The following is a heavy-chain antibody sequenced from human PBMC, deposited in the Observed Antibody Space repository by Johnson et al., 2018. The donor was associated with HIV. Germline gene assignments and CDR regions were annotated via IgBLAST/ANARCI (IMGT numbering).Heavy chain of an antibody. CDR2: IYNDGSRT. J-gene: IGHJ3*02. CDR1: GFAFRTYW. D-gene: IGHD5-18*01. CDR3: ARYSPRIQLWDDAFGI. Sequence: VLLVESGGGLVQPGGSLRLSCAASGFAFRTYWMVWVRQVPGKRPVWVARIYNDGSRTTYADSVRGRFTISRDNAKYTVDLQMNSLRAEDTAVYYCARYSPRIQLWDDAFGIWGQGTMVTVSS. V-gene: IGHV3-74*03.